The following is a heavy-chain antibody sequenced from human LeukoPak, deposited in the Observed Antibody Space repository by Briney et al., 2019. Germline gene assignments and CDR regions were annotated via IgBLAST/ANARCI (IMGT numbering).Heavy chain of an antibody. V-gene: IGHV4-59*01. CDR3: ARGPYYDSSGYYSPHFDY. J-gene: IGHJ4*02. CDR2: IYYSGST. Sequence: SETLSLTCTVSGGSISSYYWSWIRQPPGKGLEWIGYIYYSGSTNYNPSLKSRVTISVDTSKNQFSLKLSSVTAADTAVYYCARGPYYDSSGYYSPHFDYWGQGTLVTVSS. D-gene: IGHD3-22*01. CDR1: GGSISSYY.